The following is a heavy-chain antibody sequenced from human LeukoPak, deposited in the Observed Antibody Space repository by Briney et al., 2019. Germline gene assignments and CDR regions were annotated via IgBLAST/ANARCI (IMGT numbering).Heavy chain of an antibody. V-gene: IGHV4-4*02. D-gene: IGHD6-6*01. Sequence: SGTLSLTCAVSGGSISSSNWWSWVRQPPGKGLEGIGEIYHSGSTNYTPSLNSRVTISVDKSKNEFSLKLSSVTAADTAVYYCARTRSSSSAFDYWGQGTLVTVSS. CDR2: IYHSGST. J-gene: IGHJ4*02. CDR1: GGSISSSNW. CDR3: ARTRSSSSAFDY.